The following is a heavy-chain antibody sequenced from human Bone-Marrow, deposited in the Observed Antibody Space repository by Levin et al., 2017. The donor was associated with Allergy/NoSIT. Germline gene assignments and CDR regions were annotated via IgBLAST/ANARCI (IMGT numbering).Heavy chain of an antibody. CDR3: ARTIEVSTIFGILTPKNWFDP. D-gene: IGHD3-3*01. CDR2: IYHRGST. Sequence: SPTLSLPCTVSNYSIRDGHYWGWIRQPPGKGLEWFGNIYHRGSTYYNPSLKSRVTMSVDTSKNQFSLKLNSVTAADTAVYYCARTIEVSTIFGILTPKNWFDPWGQGTLVTVSS. J-gene: IGHJ5*02. V-gene: IGHV4-38-2*02. CDR1: NYSIRDGHY.